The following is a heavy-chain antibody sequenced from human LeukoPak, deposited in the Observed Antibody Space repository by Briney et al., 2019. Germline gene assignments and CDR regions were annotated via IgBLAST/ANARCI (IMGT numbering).Heavy chain of an antibody. V-gene: IGHV3-30*02. CDR3: SREASEAFDF. Sequence: GGSLRLSCAASGFIFSNYGFHWVRQAPGKGLEWVAVIRYDGNLQYHADSVKGRFTVSRDNFKDTLYLHMNGLRPEDSAVYYCSREASEAFDFWGQGTLVTVSS. CDR2: IRYDGNLQ. J-gene: IGHJ4*02. CDR1: GFIFSNYG.